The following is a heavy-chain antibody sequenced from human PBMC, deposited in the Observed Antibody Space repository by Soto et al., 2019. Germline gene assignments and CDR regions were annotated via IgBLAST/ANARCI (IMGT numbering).Heavy chain of an antibody. Sequence: ASVKVSCKTSGYTFSNYGITWVRRAPGQPLEWLGWISLYSDGTNYAQKFQGRVSMTTDTSTTTAYMELRSLRSDDTAVYYCARVVPGAEAWFGPWGQGTLVTVSS. CDR3: ARVVPGAEAWFGP. V-gene: IGHV1-18*01. D-gene: IGHD2-2*01. J-gene: IGHJ5*02. CDR1: GYTFSNYG. CDR2: ISLYSDGT.